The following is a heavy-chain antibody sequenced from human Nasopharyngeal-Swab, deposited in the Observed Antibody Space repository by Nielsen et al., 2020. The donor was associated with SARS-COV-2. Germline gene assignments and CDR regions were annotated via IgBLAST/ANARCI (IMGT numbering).Heavy chain of an antibody. CDR3: ARELKVGAIGYFDY. J-gene: IGHJ4*02. CDR1: GFPFSSYS. Sequence: GESLKISCAASGFPFSSYSMNWVRQAPGKGLEWVSCISCSSSFIYYADSVKGRFTISRDNAKNSLYLQMNSLRVEDTAVYYCARELKVGAIGYFDYRGQGTLVTVSS. D-gene: IGHD1-26*01. CDR2: ISCSSSFI. V-gene: IGHV3-21*01.